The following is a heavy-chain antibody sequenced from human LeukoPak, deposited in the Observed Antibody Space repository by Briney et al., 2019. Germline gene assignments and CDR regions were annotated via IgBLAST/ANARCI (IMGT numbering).Heavy chain of an antibody. D-gene: IGHD3-22*01. J-gene: IGHJ3*02. CDR3: ARGPHYYDSSGYYYAGDAFDI. CDR1: GGSFSGYY. CDR2: INHSGST. V-gene: IGHV4-34*01. Sequence: PSETLSLTCAVYGGSFSGYYWSWLRQPPGKGLEWIGEINHSGSTNYNPSLKSRVTISVATSKNQFSLKLSSVTAADTAVYYCARGPHYYDSSGYYYAGDAFDIWGQGTMVTASS.